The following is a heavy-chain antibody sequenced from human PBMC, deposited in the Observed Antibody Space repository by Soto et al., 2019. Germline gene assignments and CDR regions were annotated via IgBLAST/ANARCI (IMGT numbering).Heavy chain of an antibody. Sequence: GVSLRVSCAASGFTFSSYSMNWVRQAPGKGLEWVSSISSSSSYIYYADSVKGRFTISRDNAKNSMYMHMNSLRAEDTAVYYWARDSRFPGYGGHPRSWYFDLWGRGTLVTVYS. J-gene: IGHJ2*01. CDR1: GFTFSSYS. CDR2: ISSSSSYI. CDR3: ARDSRFPGYGGHPRSWYFDL. D-gene: IGHD4-17*01. V-gene: IGHV3-21*01.